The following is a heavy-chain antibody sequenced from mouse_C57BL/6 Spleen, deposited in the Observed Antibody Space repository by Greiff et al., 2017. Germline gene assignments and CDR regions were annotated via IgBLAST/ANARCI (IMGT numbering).Heavy chain of an antibody. V-gene: IGHV1-69*01. CDR1: GYTFTSYW. D-gene: IGHD5-1*01. J-gene: IGHJ2*01. CDR2: IDPSDSYT. CDR3: ARWRSNYLDD. Sequence: QVQLQQPGAELVMPGASVKLSCKASGYTFTSYWMHWVKQRPGQGLEWIGEIDPSDSYTNYNHKFKGKSTLTVDKSSSTAYMQLSSLTSEDSAVYYCARWRSNYLDDWGQGTTRTVSS.